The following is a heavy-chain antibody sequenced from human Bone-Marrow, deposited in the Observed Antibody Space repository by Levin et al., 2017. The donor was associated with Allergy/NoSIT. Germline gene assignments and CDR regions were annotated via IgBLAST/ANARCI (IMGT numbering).Heavy chain of an antibody. CDR2: ISGSAINT. D-gene: IGHD2-21*02. Sequence: PGGSLRLSCAASGFTFDNYAMSWFRQAPGRGLEGFSSISGSAINTYYADSVKGRFTISRANSTNTLFRQMNSLRAENTAVFYCATSPSGHCGPDCYRYYFDYWGQGTLVTVSS. J-gene: IGHJ4*02. CDR1: GFTFDNYA. CDR3: ATSPSGHCGPDCYRYYFDY. V-gene: IGHV3-23*01.